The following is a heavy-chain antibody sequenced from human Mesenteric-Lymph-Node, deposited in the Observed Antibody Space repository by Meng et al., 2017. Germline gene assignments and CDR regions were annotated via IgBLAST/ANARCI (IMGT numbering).Heavy chain of an antibody. D-gene: IGHD5-18*01. V-gene: IGHV1-3*01. Sequence: ASVKVSCKASGYSFSVYAMHWVRQAPGQGLEWMGWINAGTGDTRYSQYFQGRVTITRDTSATTAYMELSSLRSDDTAVYYCARDHRIQLWLLFGMDVWGQGTTVTVSS. CDR3: ARDHRIQLWLLFGMDV. CDR1: GYSFSVYA. CDR2: INAGTGDT. J-gene: IGHJ6*02.